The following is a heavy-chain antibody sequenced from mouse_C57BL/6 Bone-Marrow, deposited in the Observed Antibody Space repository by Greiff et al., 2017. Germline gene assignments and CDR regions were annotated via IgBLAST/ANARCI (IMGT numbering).Heavy chain of an antibody. CDR2: IVPEIGDT. J-gene: IGHJ2*01. CDR1: GFNIKDDY. D-gene: IGHD2-1*01. V-gene: IGHV14-4*01. CDR3: SSLDGNYFDF. Sequence: VQLQQSGPELVRPGASVTLSCTASGFNIKDDYLHWLKQRPEQGLEWIGWIVPEIGDTEYASKFQGKATITSDTSSNPAYLQLSSLTSEDTAVYYCSSLDGNYFDFWGQGTPLTVAA.